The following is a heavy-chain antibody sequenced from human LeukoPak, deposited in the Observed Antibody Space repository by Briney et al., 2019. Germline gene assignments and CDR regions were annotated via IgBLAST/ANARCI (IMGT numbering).Heavy chain of an antibody. D-gene: IGHD6-13*01. J-gene: IGHJ4*02. Sequence: GGSLRLSCAASGFTFDDYAMHWVRQAPGKGLEWVSGISWNSGSIGYADSVKGRFTISRDNAKNSLYLQMNSLRAEDTALYYCAKDIFAGIAAAGAIDYWGQGTLVTVSS. CDR1: GFTFDDYA. V-gene: IGHV3-9*01. CDR3: AKDIFAGIAAAGAIDY. CDR2: ISWNSGSI.